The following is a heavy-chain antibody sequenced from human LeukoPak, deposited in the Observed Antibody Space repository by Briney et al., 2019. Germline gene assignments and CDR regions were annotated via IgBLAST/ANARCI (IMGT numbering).Heavy chain of an antibody. J-gene: IGHJ4*02. V-gene: IGHV3-11*06. CDR3: ARGGTMVRGVITSFDY. Sequence: GGSLRLSCAASGFTFSDYYMSWIRQAPGKGLEWVSYISSSSSYTNYADSVKGRFTISRDNAKNSLYLQMNSLRAEDTAVCYCARGGTMVRGVITSFDYWGQGTLVTVSS. D-gene: IGHD3-10*01. CDR1: GFTFSDYY. CDR2: ISSSSSYT.